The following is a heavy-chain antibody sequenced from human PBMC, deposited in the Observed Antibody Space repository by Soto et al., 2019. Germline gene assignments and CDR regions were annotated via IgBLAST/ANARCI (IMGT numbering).Heavy chain of an antibody. J-gene: IGHJ5*02. CDR2: INHSGST. Sequence: SETLSLTCAVYGGPFSGYYWSWIRQPPGKGLEWIGEINHSGSTNYNPSLKSRVTISVDTSKNQFSLKLSSVTAADTAVYYCARGRLFEGCTNGVCQGSWFDPWGQGTLVTVSS. CDR3: ARGRLFEGCTNGVCQGSWFDP. CDR1: GGPFSGYY. V-gene: IGHV4-34*01. D-gene: IGHD2-8*01.